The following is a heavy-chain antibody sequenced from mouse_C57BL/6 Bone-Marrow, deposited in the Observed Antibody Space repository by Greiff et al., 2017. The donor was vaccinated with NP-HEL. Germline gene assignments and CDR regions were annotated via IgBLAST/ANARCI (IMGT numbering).Heavy chain of an antibody. J-gene: IGHJ1*03. D-gene: IGHD1-1*01. Sequence: VKLMESGPELVKPGASVKLSCKASGYTFTSYDINWVKQRPGQGLEWIGWIYPRDGSTKYNEKFKGKATLTVDTSSSTAYMELHSLTSEDSAVYFCARYGSSFPYWYFDVWGTGTTVTVSS. CDR2: IYPRDGST. CDR3: ARYGSSFPYWYFDV. CDR1: GYTFTSYD. V-gene: IGHV1-85*01.